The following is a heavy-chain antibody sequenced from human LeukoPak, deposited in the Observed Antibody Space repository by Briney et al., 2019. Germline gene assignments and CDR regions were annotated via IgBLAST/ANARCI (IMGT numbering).Heavy chain of an antibody. Sequence: PGGSLRLSCAASGFTVSSNYMSWVRQAPGKGLEWVSVIYSGGSTYYADSVKGRFTISRDNSTNTLYLQMNSLRAEDTAVYYCARVALDAFDIWGQGTMVTVSS. V-gene: IGHV3-53*01. CDR2: IYSGGST. CDR3: ARVALDAFDI. CDR1: GFTVSSNY. J-gene: IGHJ3*02.